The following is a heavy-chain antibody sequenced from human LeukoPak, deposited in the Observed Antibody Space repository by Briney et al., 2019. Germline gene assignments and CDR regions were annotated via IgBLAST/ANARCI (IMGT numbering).Heavy chain of an antibody. J-gene: IGHJ4*02. CDR3: ARRARGYFDY. Sequence: SETLSLTCTVSGGSISSNYWSWIRQPPGKGLEWIGYIYYSGSTNYNPSLKSRVTISVDTSKNQFSLKLSSVTAADTAVYYCARRARGYFDYWGQGTLVTVSS. D-gene: IGHD1-26*01. V-gene: IGHV4-59*08. CDR2: IYYSGST. CDR1: GGSISSNY.